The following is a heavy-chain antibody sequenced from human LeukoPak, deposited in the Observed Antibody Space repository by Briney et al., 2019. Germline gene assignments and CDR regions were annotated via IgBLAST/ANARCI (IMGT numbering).Heavy chain of an antibody. J-gene: IGHJ6*02. CDR3: ARVDYYDSSGPQPHGMDV. Sequence: SVKVSCKASGGTFSSYAISWVRQAPGQGLEWMGGIIPIFGTANYAQKFQGRVTITADESTSTACMELSSLRSEDTAVYYCARVDYYDSSGPQPHGMDVWGQGTTVTVSS. D-gene: IGHD3-22*01. CDR1: GGTFSSYA. CDR2: IIPIFGTA. V-gene: IGHV1-69*13.